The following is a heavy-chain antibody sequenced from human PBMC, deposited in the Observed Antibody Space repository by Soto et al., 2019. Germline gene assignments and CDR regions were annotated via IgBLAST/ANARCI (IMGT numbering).Heavy chain of an antibody. CDR3: ARGPRRTIDY. CDR1: GYTFTSYD. V-gene: IGHV1-8*01. J-gene: IGHJ4*02. D-gene: IGHD1-1*01. CDR2: MNPKSGGT. Sequence: QVQLVQSGAEVKSPGASVKVSCKASGYTFTSYDINWVRQATGQGFEWMGWMNPKSGGTRYIQKFQGRVTMTRDTTISTADMELSSLTAEDTVVYYCARGPRRTIDYLGQGTLVTVSS.